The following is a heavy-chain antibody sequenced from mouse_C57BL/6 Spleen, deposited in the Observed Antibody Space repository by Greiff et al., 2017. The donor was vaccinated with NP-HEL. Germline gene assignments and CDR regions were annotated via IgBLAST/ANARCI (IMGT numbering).Heavy chain of an antibody. J-gene: IGHJ1*03. CDR3: AIPPTDWYFDV. V-gene: IGHV1-74*01. CDR1: GYPFTSYW. D-gene: IGHD1-1*01. CDR2: IPPSDIDT. Sequence: VQLQQPGAELVKPGASVTVSCKASGYPFTSYWMHWVKQRPGPGLALLVRIPPSDIDTNYNPKFTVNATLTVDKSSSTAYMQLSSLTSEDSAVYYCAIPPTDWYFDVWGTGTTVTVSS.